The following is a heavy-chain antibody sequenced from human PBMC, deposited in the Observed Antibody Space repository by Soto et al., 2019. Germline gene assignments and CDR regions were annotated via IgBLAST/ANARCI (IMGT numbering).Heavy chain of an antibody. J-gene: IGHJ6*02. D-gene: IGHD5-12*01. CDR2: INSDGSST. CDR1: GFTFSSYW. CDR3: ARVYSGYDLFAPMDV. V-gene: IGHV3-74*01. Sequence: PGGSLRLSCAASGFTFSSYWMHWVRQAPGKGLVWVSRINSDGSSTSYADSVKGRFTISRDNAKNTLYLQMNSLRAEDTAVYYCARVYSGYDLFAPMDVWGQGTTVTVSS.